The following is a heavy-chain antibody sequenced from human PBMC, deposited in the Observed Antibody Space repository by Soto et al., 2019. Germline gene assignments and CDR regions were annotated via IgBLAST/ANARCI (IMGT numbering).Heavy chain of an antibody. J-gene: IGHJ4*02. Sequence: QVQLVESGGGVVQPGRSLRLSCAASGFTFSSYAMHWVRQAPGKGLEWVAVISYDGSNKYYADSVKGRFTISRDNSKNTLYLKMNSLRAEDTAVYYCAREPPSIAVERGGLDYWGQGTLVTVSS. D-gene: IGHD6-19*01. CDR2: ISYDGSNK. CDR1: GFTFSSYA. CDR3: AREPPSIAVERGGLDY. V-gene: IGHV3-30-3*01.